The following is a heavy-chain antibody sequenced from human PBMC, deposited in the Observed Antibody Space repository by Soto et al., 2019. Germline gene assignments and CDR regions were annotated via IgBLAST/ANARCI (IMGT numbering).Heavy chain of an antibody. D-gene: IGHD3-3*01. CDR3: AKERAYFYFWRGYDY. J-gene: IGHJ4*02. CDR2: ISYDGSNK. Sequence: GGSLTLSCAASGFTFSSYGMHWVRQAPGKGLEWVTVISYDGSNKYYADSVKGRFTISRDNSKNTLYLQMNSPRAEDTAVYYCAKERAYFYFWRGYDYWGEGTMVTV. V-gene: IGHV3-30*18. CDR1: GFTFSSYG.